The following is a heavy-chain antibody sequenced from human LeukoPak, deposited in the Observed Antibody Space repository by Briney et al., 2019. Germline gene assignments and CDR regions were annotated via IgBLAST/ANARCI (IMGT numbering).Heavy chain of an antibody. D-gene: IGHD3-10*01. CDR2: ISGSGGST. J-gene: IGHJ3*02. CDR3: ANLLLWFGESDAFDI. Sequence: GGSLRLSCAASGFTFSSYAMSWVRQAPGKGLEWVSAISGSGGSTYYADSVKGRFTISRDNSKNTLYLQMNSLRAEDTAVYYCANLLLWFGESDAFDIWGQGTMVTVSS. CDR1: GFTFSSYA. V-gene: IGHV3-23*01.